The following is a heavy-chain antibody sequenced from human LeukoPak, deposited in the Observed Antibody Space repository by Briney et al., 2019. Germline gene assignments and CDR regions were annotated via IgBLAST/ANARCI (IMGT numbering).Heavy chain of an antibody. CDR3: ARGGYSSGWYGSFDY. J-gene: IGHJ4*02. Sequence: GGSLRLTCAASGFTFSSYGMHWVRQAPGKGLEWVAFIRYDGSNKYYADSVKGRFTISRDNAKNSLYLQMNSLRAEDTAVYCCARGGYSSGWYGSFDYWGQGTLVTVSS. CDR1: GFTFSSYG. CDR2: IRYDGSNK. V-gene: IGHV3-30*02. D-gene: IGHD6-19*01.